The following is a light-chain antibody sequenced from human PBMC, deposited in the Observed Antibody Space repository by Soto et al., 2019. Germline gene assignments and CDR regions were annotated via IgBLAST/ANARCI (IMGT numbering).Light chain of an antibody. V-gene: IGKV1-9*01. CDR2: AAT. J-gene: IGKJ5*01. CDR1: QVISSY. CDR3: QQYSTYPST. Sequence: DIQFTQSPSLMYASVGDRVAITCRASQVISSYLAWYHQKPGKAPKPLIYAATTLQSGVPSRFSGSGSGTEFTLTISSLQPEDFATYYCQQYSTYPSTFGQGTRLE.